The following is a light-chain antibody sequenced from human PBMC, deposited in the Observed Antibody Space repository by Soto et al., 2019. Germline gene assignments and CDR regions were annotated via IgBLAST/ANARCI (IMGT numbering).Light chain of an antibody. Sequence: DIQLTQSPSFLSASVGDRVTITCRASQGISSYLAWYQQKPGKPPKLLIYAASTLQSGVPSRFSGSGSGTEFTLTISRLQPEDFATYYCQQLNSYPLTFGGGTKVEIK. CDR3: QQLNSYPLT. J-gene: IGKJ4*01. CDR1: QGISSY. V-gene: IGKV1-9*01. CDR2: AAS.